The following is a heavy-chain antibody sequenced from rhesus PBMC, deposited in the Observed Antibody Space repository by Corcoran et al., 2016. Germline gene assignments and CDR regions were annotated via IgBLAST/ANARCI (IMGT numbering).Heavy chain of an antibody. Sequence: QVQLQESGPGLVKPSETLSLTCAVSGGSISSSNWWSWIRQPPGNGLEWIGYISGSSGSTYYNPSLKSRVTISTETSKNHVSLKLSAVTAADTAGYYCASEDDYGYYYTAAFDFWGQGLRVTVSS. D-gene: IGHD3-9*01. J-gene: IGHJ3*01. V-gene: IGHV4-65*01. CDR3: ASEDDYGYYYTAAFDF. CDR2: ISGSSGST. CDR1: GGSISSSNW.